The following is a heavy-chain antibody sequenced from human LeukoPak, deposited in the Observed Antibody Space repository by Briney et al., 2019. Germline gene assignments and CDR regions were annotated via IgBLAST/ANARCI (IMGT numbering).Heavy chain of an antibody. D-gene: IGHD3-10*01. CDR1: GGSISSYY. CDR3: ARRVGRYFGERAYYYYYMDV. CDR2: INHSGST. J-gene: IGHJ6*03. V-gene: IGHV4-34*01. Sequence: PSETLSLTCTVSGGSISSYYWSWIRQPAGKGLEWIGEINHSGSTKYNPSLKSRVTISVDTSKNQFSLKLSSVTAADTAVYYCARRVGRYFGERAYYYYYMDVWGKGTTVTISS.